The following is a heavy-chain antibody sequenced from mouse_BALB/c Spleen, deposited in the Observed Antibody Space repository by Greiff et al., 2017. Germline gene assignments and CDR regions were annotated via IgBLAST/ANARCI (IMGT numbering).Heavy chain of an antibody. V-gene: IGHV1S81*02. CDR2: INPSNGGT. J-gene: IGHJ3*01. Sequence: QVQLQQPGAELVKPGASVKLSCKASGYTFTSYYMYWVKQRPGQGLEWIGGINPSNGGTNFNEKFKSKATLTVDKSSSTAYMQLSSLTSEDSAVYYCTRGYYGNGAWFAYWGQGTLVTVAA. D-gene: IGHD2-1*01. CDR1: GYTFTSYY. CDR3: TRGYYGNGAWFAY.